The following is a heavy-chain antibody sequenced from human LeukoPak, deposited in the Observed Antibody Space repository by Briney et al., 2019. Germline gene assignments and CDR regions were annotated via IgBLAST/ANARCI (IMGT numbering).Heavy chain of an antibody. CDR2: ISFSGDAT. D-gene: IGHD3-3*01. CDR1: GFTFSTCP. Sequence: GGSLRLSCVGSGFTFSTCPLSWVRQAPGKGLEWVSTISFSGDATYYADSVKGRFTISRDNSRNTLYLQMSSLRAEDAAVYFCTRAPGTGPLTVRWSGPFDVWGPGTMVTVSS. V-gene: IGHV3-23*01. CDR3: TRAPGTGPLTVRWSGPFDV. J-gene: IGHJ3*01.